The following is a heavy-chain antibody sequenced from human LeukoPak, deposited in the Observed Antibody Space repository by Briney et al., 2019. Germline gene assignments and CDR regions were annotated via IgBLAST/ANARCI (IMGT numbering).Heavy chain of an antibody. CDR2: ISAYNGNT. D-gene: IGHD1-26*01. V-gene: IGHV1-18*01. J-gene: IGHJ4*02. CDR1: GYTFTSYG. CDR3: ARDAHQSGSYNFDY. Sequence: ASVKVSCKASGYTFTSYGVSGVRQAPGQGLEWMGWISAYNGNTNYAQNLQGRVTMTTDTSTSTAYMELRSLRSDDTAVYYCARDAHQSGSYNFDYWVQGTLATDSS.